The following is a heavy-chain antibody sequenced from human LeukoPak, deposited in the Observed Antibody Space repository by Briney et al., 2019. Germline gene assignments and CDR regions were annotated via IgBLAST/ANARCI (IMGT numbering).Heavy chain of an antibody. D-gene: IGHD6-19*01. V-gene: IGHV3-53*01. CDR2: IYSGGST. CDR1: GFTVSSNY. CDR3: ARGGEQWLYDI. Sequence: GESLRLSCAASGFTVSSNYMSWVRQAPGKGLEWVSVIYSGGSTYYADSVKGRFTISRDNSKNTLYLQMNSLRAEDTAVYYCARGGEQWLYDIWGQGTMVTVSS. J-gene: IGHJ3*02.